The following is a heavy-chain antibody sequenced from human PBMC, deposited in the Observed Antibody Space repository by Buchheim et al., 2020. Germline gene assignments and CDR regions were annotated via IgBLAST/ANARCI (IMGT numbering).Heavy chain of an antibody. J-gene: IGHJ4*02. CDR3: TTFPGGTHYFDF. CDR1: GFTFSNAW. CDR2: IKSKADGGTT. Sequence: EVQLVESGGGLVKPGGSLRLSCAASGFTFSNAWMSWVRQAPGKGLEWVGRIKSKADGGTTDYAAPVRGRFTVSRDDSKDTLFLQMDSLKTEDTAVYYCTTFPGGTHYFDFWGQGTL. V-gene: IGHV3-15*01.